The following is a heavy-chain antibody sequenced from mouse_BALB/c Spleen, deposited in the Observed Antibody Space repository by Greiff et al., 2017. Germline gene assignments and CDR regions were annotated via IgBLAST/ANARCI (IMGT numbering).Heavy chain of an antibody. D-gene: IGHD2-4*01. Sequence: DVQLQESGGGLVQPGGSRKLSCAASGFTFSSFGMHWVRQAPEKGLEWVAYISSGSSTIYYADTVKGRFTISRDNPKNTLFLQMTSLRSEDTAMYYCARSHYDYDWFAYWGQGTLVTVSA. CDR3: ARSHYDYDWFAY. CDR2: ISSGSSTI. J-gene: IGHJ3*01. CDR1: GFTFSSFG. V-gene: IGHV5-17*02.